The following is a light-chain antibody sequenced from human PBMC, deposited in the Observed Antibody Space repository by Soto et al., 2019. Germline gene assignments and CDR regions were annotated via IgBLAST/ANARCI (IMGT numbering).Light chain of an antibody. CDR3: QQILTTPPT. J-gene: IGKJ1*01. CDR1: QSISTS. V-gene: IGKV1-39*01. Sequence: DIHMTQSPSSLSASVGDRVTITCRASQSISTSLNWYQQKPGKAPQLLIYEASSLQSGVPSRFSGSGSGTDFTLTISSLQPDEFATYYCQQILTTPPTFGQGTKAEIK. CDR2: EAS.